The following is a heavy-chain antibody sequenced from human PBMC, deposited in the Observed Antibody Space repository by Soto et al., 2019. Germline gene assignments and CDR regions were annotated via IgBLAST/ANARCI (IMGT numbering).Heavy chain of an antibody. J-gene: IGHJ4*02. CDR1: GFTFSNYG. CDR3: ARDNKYDGSGYYGGFDH. V-gene: IGHV3-33*01. Sequence: QVQLVESGGGVVQPGRSLRLSCAASGFTFSNYGMHWVRQAPGKGLEWVAVIYYDGSNKYYADSVKGRFTIARDNSKNTLYLPMKSLRAEDTAVYYCARDNKYDGSGYYGGFDHWGQGTLVTVSS. D-gene: IGHD3-22*01. CDR2: IYYDGSNK.